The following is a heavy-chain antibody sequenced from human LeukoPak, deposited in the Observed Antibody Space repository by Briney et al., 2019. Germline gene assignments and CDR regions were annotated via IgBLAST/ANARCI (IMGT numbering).Heavy chain of an antibody. D-gene: IGHD5-18*01. J-gene: IGHJ5*02. V-gene: IGHV1-46*01. Sequence: ASVKVSCKASGYTFTSYHMHWVRQAPGQGLEWMGIINPSGGSTSYAQKFQGRVTLTRDTSTSTVYMELSSLRSEDTAVYYCARDFLDTAMGPSATWFDPWSQGTLVTVSS. CDR2: INPSGGST. CDR3: ARDFLDTAMGPSATWFDP. CDR1: GYTFTSYH.